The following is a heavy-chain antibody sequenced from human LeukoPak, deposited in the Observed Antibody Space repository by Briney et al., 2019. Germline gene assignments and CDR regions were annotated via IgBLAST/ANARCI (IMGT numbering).Heavy chain of an antibody. J-gene: IGHJ6*03. D-gene: IGHD6-13*01. Sequence: PGGSLRLSCAASGFTFSSYWMSWVRQAPGKGLEWVANIKQDGSEKYYVDSVKGRFTISRDNAKNSLYLQMNSLRAEDTAVYYCARDRHIAAAVYYYYMDVWGKGTPVTVSS. V-gene: IGHV3-7*01. CDR2: IKQDGSEK. CDR3: ARDRHIAAAVYYYYMDV. CDR1: GFTFSSYW.